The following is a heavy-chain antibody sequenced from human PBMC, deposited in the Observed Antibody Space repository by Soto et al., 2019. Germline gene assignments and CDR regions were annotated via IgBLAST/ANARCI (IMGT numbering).Heavy chain of an antibody. D-gene: IGHD6-6*01. CDR1: GGTFSSYA. CDR3: ARDRSSLNAFDI. V-gene: IGHV1-69*13. J-gene: IGHJ3*02. Sequence: ASVKVSCKASGGTFSSYAISWVRQAPGQGLEWMGGIIPIFGTANYAQKFQGRVTITADESTSTAYMELSSLRSEDTAVYYCARDRSSLNAFDIWGQGTMVTVSS. CDR2: IIPIFGTA.